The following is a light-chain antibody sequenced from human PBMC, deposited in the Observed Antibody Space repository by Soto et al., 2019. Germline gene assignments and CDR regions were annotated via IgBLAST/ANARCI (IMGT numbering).Light chain of an antibody. V-gene: IGLV2-14*01. CDR3: SSYTTGSTLV. CDR2: DAS. Sequence: QSALTQPASVSGSPGQSITISCTGTSSDVGGYKYVSWYQQHPGKAPKLMIYDASNRPSGVSNRFSGSKSGNTASLTISGLEAEDEGDSYCSSYTTGSTLVFGGGTQLTVL. J-gene: IGLJ2*01. CDR1: SSDVGGYKY.